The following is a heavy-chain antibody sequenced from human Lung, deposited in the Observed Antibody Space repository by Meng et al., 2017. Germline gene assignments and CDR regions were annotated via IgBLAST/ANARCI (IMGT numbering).Heavy chain of an antibody. J-gene: IGHJ4*02. CDR1: GGSFSDYY. CDR3: ARGPTTMAHDFDY. CDR2: INHSGST. D-gene: IGHD4-11*01. Sequence: QVPLQPWGAGLLKPSGTLSLTCVVSGGSFSDYYWSWIRQPPGKGLEWIGEINHSGSTNYNPSLESRATISVDTSQNNLSLKLSSVTAADSAVYYCARGPTTMAHDFDYWGQGTLVTVSS. V-gene: IGHV4-34*01.